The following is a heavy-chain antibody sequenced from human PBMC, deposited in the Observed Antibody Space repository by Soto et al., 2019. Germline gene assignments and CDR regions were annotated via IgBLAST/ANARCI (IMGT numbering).Heavy chain of an antibody. CDR1: GFIFSYYA. CDR2: ISYDGSNK. Sequence: PGGSLRLSCAASGFIFSYYAMHWVRQAPGKGLEWVAVISYDGSNKYYVDSVKGRFTISSDNSKNTLYLQMNSLRAGDTAVYFCARVGVPAASFSFNWFDSWGQGTLVTVSS. J-gene: IGHJ5*01. V-gene: IGHV3-30-3*01. D-gene: IGHD2-2*01. CDR3: ARVGVPAASFSFNWFDS.